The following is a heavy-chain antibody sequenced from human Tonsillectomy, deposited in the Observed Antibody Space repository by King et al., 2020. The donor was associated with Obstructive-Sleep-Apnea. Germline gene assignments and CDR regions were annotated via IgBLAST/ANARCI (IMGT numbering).Heavy chain of an antibody. V-gene: IGHV3-23*04. J-gene: IGHJ4*02. CDR3: AKEGGGSGVYWVDS. D-gene: IGHD3-10*01. Sequence: VQLVESGGGMVQPGGSLRLSCAASGFTFSSYGISWVRQAPGKGLEWFSAINTRGTTFYAGSVRGRFSISRDNSKSTVNLQVNSLRAEDTALYYFAKEGGGSGVYWVDSWGQGTLVTVSS. CDR2: INTRGTT. CDR1: GFTFSSYG.